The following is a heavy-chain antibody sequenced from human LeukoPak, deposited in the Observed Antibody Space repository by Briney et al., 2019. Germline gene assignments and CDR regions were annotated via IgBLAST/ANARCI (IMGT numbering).Heavy chain of an antibody. Sequence: ASVKVSCKASGGTFSSYAISWVRQAPGQGLEWMGGIIPIFGTANYAQKFQGRVTITADESTSTAYMELSSLRSGDTAVYYCARDLDQYSGRFGGFGHDFWGQGTLVTVSS. V-gene: IGHV1-69*13. CDR3: ARDLDQYSGRFGGFGHDF. J-gene: IGHJ4*02. CDR2: IIPIFGTA. D-gene: IGHD1-26*01. CDR1: GGTFSSYA.